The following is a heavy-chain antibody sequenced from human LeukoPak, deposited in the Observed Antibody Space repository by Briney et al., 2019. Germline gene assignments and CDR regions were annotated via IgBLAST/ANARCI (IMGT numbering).Heavy chain of an antibody. CDR2: IKPDGSGR. D-gene: IGHD7-27*01. J-gene: IGHJ3*01. CDR3: ARGWGGL. CDR1: GFSFSDSW. V-gene: IGHV3-7*01. Sequence: GGSLRLSCAASGFSFSDSWMTWVRQAAGKGLEWVANIKPDGSGRWYVDSVKGRFTISRDNAKNSLYLHMSTLRADDTAVYYCARGWGGLWGQGTMVTDSS.